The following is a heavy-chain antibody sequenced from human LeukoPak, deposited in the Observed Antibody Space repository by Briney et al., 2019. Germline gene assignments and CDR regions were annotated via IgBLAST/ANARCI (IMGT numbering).Heavy chain of an antibody. CDR1: GGSISSYS. D-gene: IGHD3-22*01. CDR2: IYYSGST. Sequence: PSETLSLTCTVSGGSISSYSWSWIRQPPGKGLEWIGYIYYSGSTNYNPSLKSRVTISVDTSKNQFSLKLSSVTAADTAVYYCARYYDSSGYYYWSQGTLVTVSS. V-gene: IGHV4-59*01. CDR3: ARYYDSSGYYY. J-gene: IGHJ4*02.